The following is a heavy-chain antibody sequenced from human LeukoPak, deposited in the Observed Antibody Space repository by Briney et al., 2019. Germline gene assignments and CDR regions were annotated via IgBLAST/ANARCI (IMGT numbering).Heavy chain of an antibody. J-gene: IGHJ5*02. CDR1: GFTVTSNY. D-gene: IGHD3-16*01. Sequence: GSLRLSCAASGFTVTSNYMNWVRQAPGKGLEGVSVIDRGGRKYYADSVKSRFTISRDNSKNKLYLQMYSPRAEDTPVYYWANDYGAHPLRPNLFDPWGQGTLVTVSS. CDR3: ANDYGAHPLRPNLFDP. CDR2: IDRGGRK. V-gene: IGHV3-53*01.